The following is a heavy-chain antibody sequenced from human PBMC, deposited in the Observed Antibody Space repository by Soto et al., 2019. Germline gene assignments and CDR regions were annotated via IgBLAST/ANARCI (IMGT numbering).Heavy chain of an antibody. CDR1: WFIFISYT. V-gene: IGHV3-64D*06. CDR3: VKGGYISGYRDFDI. Sequence: RLCCSASWFIFISYTIYCLLHAPDKGLEYVSAISANGGTTYYADSVKGRFTVSRDNSKNTLYLQMSSLRAEDTANYYCVKGGYISGYRDFDIWGKGKMVNXS. J-gene: IGHJ3*02. D-gene: IGHD3-9*01. CDR2: ISANGGTT.